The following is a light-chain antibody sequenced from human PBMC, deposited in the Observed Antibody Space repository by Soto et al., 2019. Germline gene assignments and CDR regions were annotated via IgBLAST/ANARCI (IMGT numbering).Light chain of an antibody. Sequence: DTQMTQSPSTLSASVGDRVTITCRASQSIGSWLAWYQQKPGKAPKLLIYKTSILENGVPSRFSGSGSGTEFTLSISSLQPDDFATYYCHQYNSYWTCGQGTKVDIK. CDR3: HQYNSYWT. CDR1: QSIGSW. J-gene: IGKJ1*01. V-gene: IGKV1-5*03. CDR2: KTS.